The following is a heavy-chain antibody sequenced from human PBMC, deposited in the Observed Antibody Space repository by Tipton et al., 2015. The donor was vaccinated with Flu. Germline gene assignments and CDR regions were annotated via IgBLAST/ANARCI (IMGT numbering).Heavy chain of an antibody. Sequence: GSLRLSCAASGFAFSSYEVNWVRQDPGKGLEWVSYISTSGGSKYYADFVRGRFTISRDNAKNSLYLHMNSLRAEDTAVYYCARGFIRLCDYWGQGTLVTVSS. CDR2: ISTSGGSK. D-gene: IGHD3-16*01. V-gene: IGHV3-48*03. CDR3: ARGFIRLCDY. J-gene: IGHJ4*02. CDR1: GFAFSSYE.